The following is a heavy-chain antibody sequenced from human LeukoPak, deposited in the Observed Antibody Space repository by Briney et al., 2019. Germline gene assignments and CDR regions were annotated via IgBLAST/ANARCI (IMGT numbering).Heavy chain of an antibody. D-gene: IGHD5-18*01. J-gene: IGHJ4*02. CDR2: IKKDGSEK. CDR1: GFTFSSYW. V-gene: IGHV3-7*01. CDR3: ARDLSGVAGYTYGRGIDY. Sequence: PGGSLRLSCAASGFTFSSYWMSWVRQAPGKRLEWVANIKKDGSEKYYVDSVKGRFTISRDNAKTSLYLQMNGLRAEDTAVYYCARDLSGVAGYTYGRGIDYWGQGTLVTVSS.